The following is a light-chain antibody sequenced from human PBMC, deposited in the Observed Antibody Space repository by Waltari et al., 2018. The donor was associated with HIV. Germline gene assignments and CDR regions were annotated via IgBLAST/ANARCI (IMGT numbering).Light chain of an antibody. CDR2: NND. J-gene: IGLJ3*02. CDR3: ASWDDKLDGWV. V-gene: IGLV1-44*01. CDR1: YSNIGCNS. Sequence: QPLLPQPPSASVTPGPRVPTSCSGRYSNIGCNSVTWHQQLPGSAPRALIYNNDQRPSGVPDRFSGSKSGTSASLAISGLQSEDQGDYYCASWDDKLDGWVFGGGTRLTVL.